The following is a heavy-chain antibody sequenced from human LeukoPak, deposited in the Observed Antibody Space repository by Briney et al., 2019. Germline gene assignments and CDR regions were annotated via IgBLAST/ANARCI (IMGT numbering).Heavy chain of an antibody. Sequence: GASVKVSCKASGYTFTSYYMHWVRQAPGQGLEWMGIINPSGGSTSYAQKFQGRVTMTRNTSISTAYLELSSLRSEDTAVYYCARGGDIVVVPAAIVGPWGQGTLVTVSS. V-gene: IGHV1-46*01. D-gene: IGHD2-2*01. J-gene: IGHJ5*02. CDR1: GYTFTSYY. CDR2: INPSGGST. CDR3: ARGGDIVVVPAAIVGP.